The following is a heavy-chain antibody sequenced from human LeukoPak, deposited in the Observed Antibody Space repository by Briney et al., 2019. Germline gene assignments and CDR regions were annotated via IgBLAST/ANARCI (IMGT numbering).Heavy chain of an antibody. Sequence: PGGSLRLSCAASGFTFSSYSMNWVRQAPGKGLEWVSSISSSSSYTYYADSVKGRFTISRDNAKNSLYLQMNSLRAEDTAVYYCARESGSYGVLYWGQGTLVTVSS. CDR3: ARESGSYGVLY. D-gene: IGHD1-26*01. CDR1: GFTFSSYS. CDR2: ISSSSSYT. J-gene: IGHJ4*02. V-gene: IGHV3-21*01.